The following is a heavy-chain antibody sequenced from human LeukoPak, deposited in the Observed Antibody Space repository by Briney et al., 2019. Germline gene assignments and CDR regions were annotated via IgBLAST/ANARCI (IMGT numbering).Heavy chain of an antibody. CDR2: IIPIFGTA. CDR3: ARHRTVTTLFDY. D-gene: IGHD4-11*01. CDR1: GGTFSSYA. J-gene: IGHJ4*02. Sequence: ASVKVSCKASGGTFSSYAISWVRQAPGQGLEWMGGIIPIFGTANYAQKFQGRVTITADESTSTAYTELSSLRSEDTAVYYCARHRTVTTLFDYWGQGTLVTVSS. V-gene: IGHV1-69*13.